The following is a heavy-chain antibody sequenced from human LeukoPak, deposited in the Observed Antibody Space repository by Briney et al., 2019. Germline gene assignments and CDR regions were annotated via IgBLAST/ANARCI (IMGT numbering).Heavy chain of an antibody. CDR1: GGSISSYY. CDR3: ARAYSSGWYPPSLDY. Sequence: SETLSLTCTVSGGSISSYYWSWIRQPAGKGLEWIGRIYTSGSTNYNPSLKSRVTMSVVTSKNQFSLKLSSVTAADTAVYYCARAYSSGWYPPSLDYWGQGTLVTVSS. V-gene: IGHV4-4*07. D-gene: IGHD6-19*01. CDR2: IYTSGST. J-gene: IGHJ4*02.